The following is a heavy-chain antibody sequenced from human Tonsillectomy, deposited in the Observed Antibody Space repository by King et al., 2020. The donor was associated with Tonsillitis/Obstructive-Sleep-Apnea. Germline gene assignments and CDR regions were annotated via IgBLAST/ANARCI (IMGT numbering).Heavy chain of an antibody. D-gene: IGHD5-24*01. Sequence: VQLVESGGGVVQPGRSRRLSCVASGVTFRHYAMHWVRQSRGKGLEWAALISYDGSDKYYADSVKGRFTVSRDNSKNTLYLQMNFLRPEDTAVYYCARGEIATISPAFDIWGQGTMLTVSS. CDR3: ARGEIATISPAFDI. J-gene: IGHJ3*02. V-gene: IGHV3-30*04. CDR2: ISYDGSDK. CDR1: GVTFRHYA.